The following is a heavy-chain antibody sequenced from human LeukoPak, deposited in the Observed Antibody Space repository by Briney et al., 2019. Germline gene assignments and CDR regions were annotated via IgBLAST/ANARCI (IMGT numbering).Heavy chain of an antibody. CDR2: ITSSSSYI. CDR3: ARGGSGWYHWFDS. J-gene: IGHJ5*01. Sequence: GGSLRLSCGASGFTLSSYSMNWVRQAPGKGLEWVSSITSSSSYIYYVDSVKGRFTISRDNAKNSLYLQMSSLRAEDTAVYYCARGGSGWYHWFDSWGQGTLVTVSS. D-gene: IGHD6-19*01. CDR1: GFTLSSYS. V-gene: IGHV3-21*01.